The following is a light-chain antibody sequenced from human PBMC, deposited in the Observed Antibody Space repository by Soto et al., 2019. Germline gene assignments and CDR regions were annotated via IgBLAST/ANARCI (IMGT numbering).Light chain of an antibody. CDR2: AAS. V-gene: IGKV1-9*01. J-gene: IGKJ1*01. CDR3: QQLNSYPRT. CDR1: QGISSY. Sequence: DIQLTQSPSFLSACAGDRVTITCRASQGISSYLAWYQQKPGKAPKLLIYAASTLQSGVPSRFSGSGSGTEFTLTISSLQPEDFATYYCQQLNSYPRTFGQGTKVEIK.